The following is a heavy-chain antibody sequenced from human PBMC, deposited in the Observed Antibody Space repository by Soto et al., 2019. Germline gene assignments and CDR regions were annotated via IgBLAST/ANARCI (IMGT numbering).Heavy chain of an antibody. V-gene: IGHV1-18*01. J-gene: IGHJ6*02. D-gene: IGHD1-26*01. CDR3: VRDRDSDTWPSRDV. CDR1: GYSFTRNG. CDR2: ISAKNGDT. Sequence: QVHLVQSGAELKKPGASVRVSCKASGYSFTRNGISWVRQAPGQGLEWMGWISAKNGDTNYVQKFQGRVIMTTDTSTSTAYRELRSLRSDDTAVYYCVRDRDSDTWPSRDVWGQGTTVTVSS.